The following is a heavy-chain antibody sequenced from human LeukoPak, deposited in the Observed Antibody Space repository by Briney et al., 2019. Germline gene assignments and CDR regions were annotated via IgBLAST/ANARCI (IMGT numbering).Heavy chain of an antibody. Sequence: SQTLSLTCTVSGGSISSGDYYWSWIRQTPGKGLEWIGYIYYSGSTYYNPSLKSRVTISVDTSKNQFSLKLSSVTAADTAVYYCALRGYSYGYSPVIDYWGQGTLVTVSS. CDR1: GGSISSGDYY. V-gene: IGHV4-30-4*08. CDR3: ALRGYSYGYSPVIDY. D-gene: IGHD5-18*01. CDR2: IYYSGST. J-gene: IGHJ4*02.